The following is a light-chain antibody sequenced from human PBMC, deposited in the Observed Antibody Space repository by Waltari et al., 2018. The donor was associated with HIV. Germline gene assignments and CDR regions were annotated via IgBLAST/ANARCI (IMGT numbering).Light chain of an antibody. Sequence: DIQMTQSPSTLSASVGDRVTISCRASQSISTWLSWYQQKPGKAPKLLIHKASSLEPGVSSRFSGSGSGTEFVLTISSLRTEDFATCYCLQYSDHSWTFGQGTKV. V-gene: IGKV1-5*03. CDR3: LQYSDHSWT. J-gene: IGKJ1*01. CDR2: KAS. CDR1: QSISTW.